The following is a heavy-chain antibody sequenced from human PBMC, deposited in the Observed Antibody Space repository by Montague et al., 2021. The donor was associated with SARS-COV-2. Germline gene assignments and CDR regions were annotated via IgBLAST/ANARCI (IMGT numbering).Heavy chain of an antibody. CDR1: GFTFSSYS. V-gene: IGHV3-48*04. CDR3: AKDLVLRAARPDALDV. J-gene: IGHJ3*01. CDR2: ISSSTNII. Sequence: SLRLSCAASGFTFSSYSVNWVRQAPGKGLEWTSYISSSTNIIYYADSVKGRFTISRDNARNSLYLQMNSLRVDDTAVYYSAKDLVLRAARPDALDVWGQGTVVTVSS. D-gene: IGHD6-6*01.